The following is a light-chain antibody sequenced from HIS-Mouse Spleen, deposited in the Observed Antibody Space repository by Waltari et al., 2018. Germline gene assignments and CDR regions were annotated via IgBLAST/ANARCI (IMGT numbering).Light chain of an antibody. V-gene: IGKV3-20*01. CDR1: QRVSSSY. J-gene: IGKJ2*01. CDR2: GAS. Sequence: EIVLTRYPGTLSLSPGERATLHCRASQRVSSSYLAWYQQKPGHAPRLLIYGASSSATGIPDRFSGSGSGTDFTLTISRLEPEDFAVYYCQQYGSSPPYTFGQGTKLEIK. CDR3: QQYGSSPPYT.